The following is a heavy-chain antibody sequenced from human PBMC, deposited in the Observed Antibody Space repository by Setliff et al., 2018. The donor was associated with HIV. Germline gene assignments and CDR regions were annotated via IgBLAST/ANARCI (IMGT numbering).Heavy chain of an antibody. Sequence: PSETLSLTCSVSDGSITSTSYYWGWIRQPPGRGLEWIGSVYNSGRTYYNPSLKSRLTISVDTSRNQFSLSLSLVTAADTAVYFCVREAAPAARLPNVGGPPPPGYYHYMDVWGQGTMVTVSS. D-gene: IGHD2-15*01. CDR3: VREAAPAARLPNVGGPPPPGYYHYMDV. CDR1: DGSITSTSYY. V-gene: IGHV4-39*07. CDR2: VYNSGRT. J-gene: IGHJ6*03.